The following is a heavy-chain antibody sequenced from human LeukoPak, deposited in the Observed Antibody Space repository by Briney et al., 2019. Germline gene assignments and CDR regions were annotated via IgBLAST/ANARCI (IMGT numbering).Heavy chain of an antibody. J-gene: IGHJ4*02. D-gene: IGHD3-22*01. CDR3: ARRLDYYDISGYHTLDY. V-gene: IGHV1-18*01. Sequence: GASVKVSCKASGYTLTSYGITWGRQAPGQGLEWMGWISAYSGKTNYAQKLQGRVTMTTDTSTSTAYMELRSLRSDDTAVYYCARRLDYYDISGYHTLDYWGQGTLVTVSS. CDR2: ISAYSGKT. CDR1: GYTLTSYG.